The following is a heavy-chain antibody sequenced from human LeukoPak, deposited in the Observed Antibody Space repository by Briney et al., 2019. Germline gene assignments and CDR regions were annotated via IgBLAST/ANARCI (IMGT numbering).Heavy chain of an antibody. CDR1: GGSLSSYY. CDR3: ASGDAGIARFDY. CDR2: IYYSGSS. D-gene: IGHD6-13*01. V-gene: IGHV4-59*08. Sequence: PSETLSLTCTVSGGSLSSYYWSWIRQPPGKGLEWIGYIYYSGSSSYNPSLKSRVTISGDTSNNQFSLKLSSVTAADTAVYYCASGDAGIARFDYWGQGTLVTVSS. J-gene: IGHJ4*02.